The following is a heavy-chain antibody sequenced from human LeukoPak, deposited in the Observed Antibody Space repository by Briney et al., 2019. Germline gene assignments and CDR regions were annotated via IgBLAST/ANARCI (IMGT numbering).Heavy chain of an antibody. V-gene: IGHV3-30*18. J-gene: IGHJ4*02. D-gene: IGHD2-8*02. CDR3: AKPCQGGAVCFLILE. CDR2: ISNGGYSQ. CDR1: GFTFSSYG. Sequence: PGRSLRLSCAASGFTFSSYGMHWVRQAPGKGLEWVAVISNGGYSQYYAHSVKGRFTVSRDNSKNTLYLQMNNLKTDDTAVYYCAKPCQGGAVCFLILEWGQGTLLTVSS.